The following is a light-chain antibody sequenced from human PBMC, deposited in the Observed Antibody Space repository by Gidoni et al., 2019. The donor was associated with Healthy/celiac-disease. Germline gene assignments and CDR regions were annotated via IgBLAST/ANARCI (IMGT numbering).Light chain of an antibody. CDR1: QDISNY. J-gene: IGKJ4*01. CDR2: DAS. V-gene: IGKV1-33*01. CDR3: QQYDNLPLT. Sequence: DIQMTQSPSSLSASVGDRVTITCQASQDISNYLNWYQQKPGKAPKLLIYDASNLATGVPSRFSGSGSGTDFPFTISSLQPEDIATYYCQQYDNLPLTFGGGTKVEIK.